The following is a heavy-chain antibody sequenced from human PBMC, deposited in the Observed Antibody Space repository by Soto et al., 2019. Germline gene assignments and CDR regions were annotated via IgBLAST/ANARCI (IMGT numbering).Heavy chain of an antibody. V-gene: IGHV2-5*02. Sequence: QITLKESGPTLVKPTQTLTLTCTFSGFSLTTSGLGVGWIRQPPGKALEWLALIYWDDDKRYNPSLKSRLTITKETSKNQVVLTITNMDPVDTATYYCAHRPHVLRWFGEYSFDYWGQGTLVTVSS. J-gene: IGHJ4*02. CDR1: GFSLTTSGLG. CDR3: AHRPHVLRWFGEYSFDY. CDR2: IYWDDDK. D-gene: IGHD3-10*01.